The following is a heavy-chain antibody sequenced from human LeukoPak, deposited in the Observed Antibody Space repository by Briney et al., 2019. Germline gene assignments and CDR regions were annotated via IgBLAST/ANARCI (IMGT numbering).Heavy chain of an antibody. CDR2: IYPGDSDT. D-gene: IGHD3-22*01. CDR3: ARICYDSSGYYDYFDY. Sequence: GESLKISCKGSGYSFTSYWIGWVRQMPGKGLEWMGIIYPGDSDTRYSPSFQGQVTISADKSISTAYLQWSSLKASDTAMYYCARICYDSSGYYDYFDYWGQGTLVTVSS. J-gene: IGHJ4*02. V-gene: IGHV5-51*01. CDR1: GYSFTSYW.